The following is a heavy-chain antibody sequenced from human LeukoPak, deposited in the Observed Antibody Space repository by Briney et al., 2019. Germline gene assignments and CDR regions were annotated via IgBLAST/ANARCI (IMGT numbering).Heavy chain of an antibody. D-gene: IGHD6-13*01. CDR2: ISPYNGNT. V-gene: IGHV1-18*01. CDR3: ARDRRIAAEDY. CDR1: GYTFTSYG. Sequence: ASVKVSCKASGYTFTSYGISWVRQAPGQGLEWMGWISPYNGNTNYAQNLQGRATMTTDTSTSPAYMELRSLRSDDKAVYYCARDRRIAAEDYWGQGTLVTVSS. J-gene: IGHJ4*02.